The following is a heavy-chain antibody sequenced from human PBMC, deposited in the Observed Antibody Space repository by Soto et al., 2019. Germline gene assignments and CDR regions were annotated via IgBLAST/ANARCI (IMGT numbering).Heavy chain of an antibody. Sequence: QVQLQESGPGLVKPSETLSLTCTVSGGSISSYYWSWIRQPPGKGLEWIGYIYYSGSTNYNPSLKSRVTISVDTYKTQFALKLSSVTAADTAVYYCARGRGIAVGRFDPWGQGTLVTVSS. CDR3: ARGRGIAVGRFDP. CDR1: GGSISSYY. CDR2: IYYSGST. D-gene: IGHD6-19*01. V-gene: IGHV4-59*01. J-gene: IGHJ5*02.